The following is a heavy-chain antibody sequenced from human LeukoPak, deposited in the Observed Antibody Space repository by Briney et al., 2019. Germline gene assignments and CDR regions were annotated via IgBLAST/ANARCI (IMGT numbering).Heavy chain of an antibody. CDR3: ARSRSITIFGMVRGGRYYFDY. D-gene: IGHD3-3*01. J-gene: IGHJ4*02. Sequence: GGSLRLSCEASGFTFSSYAMSWVRQAPGKGLESVSVISGSGGTTYYADSVKGRFTISRDNSKNTLYLQMNSLRAEDTAVYFCARSRSITIFGMVRGGRYYFDYWGQGTLVTVSS. CDR2: ISGSGGTT. V-gene: IGHV3-23*01. CDR1: GFTFSSYA.